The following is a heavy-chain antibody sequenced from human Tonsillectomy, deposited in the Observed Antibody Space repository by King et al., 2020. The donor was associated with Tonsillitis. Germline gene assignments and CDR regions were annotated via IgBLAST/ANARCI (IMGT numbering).Heavy chain of an antibody. D-gene: IGHD4-17*01. CDR3: ARVTDYGDSQYFDY. CDR1: GFTFSSYS. V-gene: IGHV3-48*02. CDR2: ISSSSSTI. Sequence: VQLVESGGGLVQPGGSLRLSCAASGFTFSSYSMNWVRQAPGKGLEWVSYISSSSSTIYYADSVKGRFTISRDNAKNSLYLQMNSLRDEDTAVYYCARVTDYGDSQYFDYWGQGTLVTVSS. J-gene: IGHJ4*02.